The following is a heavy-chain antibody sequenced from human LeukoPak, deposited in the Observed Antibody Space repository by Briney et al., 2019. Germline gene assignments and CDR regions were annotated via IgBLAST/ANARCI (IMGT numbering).Heavy chain of an antibody. V-gene: IGHV3-11*01. CDR3: ARGLAVTTTVFGY. J-gene: IGHJ4*02. CDR2: ISSSGSTI. CDR1: GFTFSDYY. D-gene: IGHD4-17*01. Sequence: QAGGSLRLSCAASGFTFSDYYMSWIRQAPGKGLEWVSYISSSGSTIYYADSVKGRFTISRDNAKNSLYLQMNSLRAEDTAVYYCARGLAVTTTVFGYWGQGTLVTVSS.